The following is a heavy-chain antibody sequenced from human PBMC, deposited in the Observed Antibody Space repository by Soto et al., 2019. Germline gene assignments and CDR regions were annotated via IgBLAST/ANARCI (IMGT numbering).Heavy chain of an antibody. CDR1: GYSIRDGYF. CDR3: ARDEETYRYYFDY. CDR2: IYHSGNN. V-gene: IGHV4-38-2*02. Sequence: SESLSLTCAVSGYSIRDGYFWAWIRPPPGEGLGWIGTIYHSGNNFYKPSLRGRVTMSLDTSDNHYSLSLSSLTAADTAVYYCARDEETYRYYFDYWGQGTLVTVSS. J-gene: IGHJ4*02.